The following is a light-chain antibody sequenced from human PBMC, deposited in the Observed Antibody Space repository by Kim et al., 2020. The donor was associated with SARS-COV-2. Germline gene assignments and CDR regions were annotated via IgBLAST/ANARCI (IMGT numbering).Light chain of an antibody. CDR1: QSVSSSY. V-gene: IGKV3D-20*01. CDR2: DAS. Sequence: EIVMTQSPATLSLSPGERATLSCGASQSVSSSYLAWYQQKPGLAPRLIIYDASSTATSIADRSSGSCSGTDFTITSSRQEAEDFAEYYWQQYGSSPRTFGQGTKVDIK. CDR3: QQYGSSPRT. J-gene: IGKJ1*01.